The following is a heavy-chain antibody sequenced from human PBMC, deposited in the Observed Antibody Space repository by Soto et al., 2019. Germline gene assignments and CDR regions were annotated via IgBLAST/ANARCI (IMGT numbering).Heavy chain of an antibody. Sequence: ASVKVSCKASGGTFSSYAISWVRQAPGQGLEWMGGIIPILGIANYAQKFQGRVTITADKSTITAYMELSSLRSEDTAVYYCASPRVVVPAAIYDCYYGMDVWGQGTTVTVSS. J-gene: IGHJ6*02. CDR2: IIPILGIA. CDR3: ASPRVVVPAAIYDCYYGMDV. V-gene: IGHV1-69*10. CDR1: GGTFSSYA. D-gene: IGHD2-2*02.